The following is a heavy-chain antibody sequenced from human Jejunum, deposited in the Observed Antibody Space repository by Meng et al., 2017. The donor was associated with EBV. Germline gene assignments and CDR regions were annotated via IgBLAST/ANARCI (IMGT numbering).Heavy chain of an antibody. CDR3: VRGGDYCLVY. J-gene: IGHJ4*02. D-gene: IGHD2-21*02. Sequence: VAGPGSVNPSGTLSLLCVFFGEHYKSWNCLDRGCRFPGRGLGWIWEIYYCGSTNYNPSLKSLVTLLVDRSENHFSVHLSSVTAADTAVYYCVRGGDYCLVYWGQGTLVTVSS. CDR1: GEHYKSWNC. V-gene: IGHV4-4*02. CDR2: IYYCGST.